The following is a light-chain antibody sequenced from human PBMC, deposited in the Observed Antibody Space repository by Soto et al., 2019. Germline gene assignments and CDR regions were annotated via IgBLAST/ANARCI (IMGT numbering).Light chain of an antibody. CDR2: SNN. J-gene: IGLJ3*02. CDR3: AAWDDGLNGSWV. CDR1: SSNIGSNT. V-gene: IGLV1-44*01. Sequence: QSVLTQPPSASGTPGQRVAIYCSGSSSNIGSNTVNWYQQLPGTAPKLLIYSNNQRPSGVPDRFSASKSGTSASLAISGLQSEDEADYYCAAWDDGLNGSWVFGGGTKLTVL.